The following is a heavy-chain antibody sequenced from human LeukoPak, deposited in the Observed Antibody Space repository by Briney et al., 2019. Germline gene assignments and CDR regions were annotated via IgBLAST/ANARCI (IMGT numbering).Heavy chain of an antibody. CDR1: GFTFNSYA. Sequence: QTGGSLRLSCAASGFTFNSYAMSWVRQAPEKGLEWVATISGSGGSTYYADSVKGRFTISRDDSKNTLYLQMNSLRAEDTAVYYCAKDLGRYRNNFFDYWGQGTLVTVSS. CDR3: AKDLGRYRNNFFDY. V-gene: IGHV3-23*01. D-gene: IGHD1-26*01. J-gene: IGHJ4*02. CDR2: ISGSGGST.